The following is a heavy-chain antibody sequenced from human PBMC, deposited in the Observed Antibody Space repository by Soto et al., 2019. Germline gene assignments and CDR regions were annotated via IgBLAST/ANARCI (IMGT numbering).Heavy chain of an antibody. D-gene: IGHD3-22*01. Sequence: GGSLRLSCAASGFTFSNARMSWVRQAPGKGLEWVGRIKSKTDGGTTDYAAPVKGRFTISRDDSKNTLYLQMNSLKTEDTAVYYCTTGVIVVVITTDYWGQGTLVTVSS. J-gene: IGHJ4*02. CDR3: TTGVIVVVITTDY. V-gene: IGHV3-15*01. CDR1: GFTFSNAR. CDR2: IKSKTDGGTT.